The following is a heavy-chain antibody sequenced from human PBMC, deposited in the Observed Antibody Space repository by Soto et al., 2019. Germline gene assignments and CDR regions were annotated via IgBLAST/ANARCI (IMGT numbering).Heavy chain of an antibody. CDR1: GFTFSSYW. V-gene: IGHV3-7*01. CDR3: ARDRGYSSSSGVDY. D-gene: IGHD6-6*01. CDR2: IKQDGIEK. J-gene: IGHJ4*02. Sequence: GGSLRLSCAASGFTFSSYWMSWVRQAPGKGLEWVANIKQDGIEKYYVDSVKGRFTISRDNAKNSLYLKMNSLRAEDTAVYYCARDRGYSSSSGVDYWGQGTLVTVSS.